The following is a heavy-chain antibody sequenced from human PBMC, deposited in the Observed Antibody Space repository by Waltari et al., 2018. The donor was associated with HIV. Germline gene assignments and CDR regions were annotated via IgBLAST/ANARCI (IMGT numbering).Heavy chain of an antibody. CDR1: GGSISNGGYY. Sequence: QVQLQESGPGLVKPSQTLSLTCTVSGGSISNGGYYWSWIRQHPGKGLQWIGYIYDSVRTYYNPSLRSLVTLSVDTSKNQFSLKVKSVTAADTAMYYCARDRDGSGALDYWGQGNLVTVSA. D-gene: IGHD3-10*01. J-gene: IGHJ4*02. CDR3: ARDRDGSGALDY. CDR2: IYDSVRT. V-gene: IGHV4-31*01.